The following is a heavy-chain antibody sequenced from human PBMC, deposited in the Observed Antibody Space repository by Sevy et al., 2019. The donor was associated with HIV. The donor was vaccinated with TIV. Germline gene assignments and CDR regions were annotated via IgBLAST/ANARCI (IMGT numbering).Heavy chain of an antibody. CDR2: ISGRGGST. CDR1: GFTFSSYA. D-gene: IGHD3-3*01. Sequence: GGSLRLSCAASGFTFSSYAMSWVRQAPGKGLEWVSGISGRGGSTYYADSVKGRFTISRDNSKNTLYLQMNSLRAEDTAVYYCAKEGTIFGVVIPSYGMDVWGQRTTVTVSS. J-gene: IGHJ6*02. CDR3: AKEGTIFGVVIPSYGMDV. V-gene: IGHV3-23*01.